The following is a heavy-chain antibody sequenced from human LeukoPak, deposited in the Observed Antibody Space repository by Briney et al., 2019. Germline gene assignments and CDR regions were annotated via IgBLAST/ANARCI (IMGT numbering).Heavy chain of an antibody. J-gene: IGHJ5*02. V-gene: IGHV3-23*01. CDR2: ISGSGGST. CDR3: AKGEAVAGSSSWFDP. Sequence: GGSLRLSCAASGFTFSSYAMSWVRQAPGKGLEWVSAISGSGGSTYYADSVKGRFTISRDNFKNTLYLQMNSLRAEDTAVYYCAKGEAVAGSSSWFDPWGQGTLVTVSS. D-gene: IGHD6-19*01. CDR1: GFTFSSYA.